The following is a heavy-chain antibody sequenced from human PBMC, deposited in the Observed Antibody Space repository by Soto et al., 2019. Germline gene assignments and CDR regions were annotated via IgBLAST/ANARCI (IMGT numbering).Heavy chain of an antibody. V-gene: IGHV3-74*01. CDR2: ITTDGSTT. CDR3: ARDREWVIFGS. CDR1: GFTFSSYI. J-gene: IGHJ4*02. D-gene: IGHD3-3*01. Sequence: EVQLVESGGGLVQPGGSLRLSCAASGFTFSSYIMHWVRQTPGKGLVWVSRITTDGSTTTYADSVRGRFTISRDNAKNTLYLQMNSLSAEVTAVYFCARDREWVIFGSWGQGTLVSVSS.